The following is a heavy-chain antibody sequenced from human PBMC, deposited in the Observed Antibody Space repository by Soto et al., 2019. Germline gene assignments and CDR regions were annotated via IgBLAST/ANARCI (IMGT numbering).Heavy chain of an antibody. D-gene: IGHD3-10*01. CDR1: GGSFSGYY. Sequence: SETLSLTCAVYGGSFSGYYWSWIRQPPGKGLEWIGEINHSGSTNYNPSLKSRVTISVDTSKNQFSLKLSSVTAADTAVYYCARGGMVRGVIITHYYYYYMDVWGKGTTVTVS. CDR3: ARGGMVRGVIITHYYYYYMDV. J-gene: IGHJ6*03. CDR2: INHSGST. V-gene: IGHV4-34*01.